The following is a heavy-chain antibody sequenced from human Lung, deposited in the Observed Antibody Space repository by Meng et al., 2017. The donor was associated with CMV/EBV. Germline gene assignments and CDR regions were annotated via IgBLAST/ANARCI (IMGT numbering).Heavy chain of an antibody. CDR2: IYTGGIT. J-gene: IGHJ6*02. D-gene: IGHD2-8*02. Sequence: GESLKISCAASGFSVNSNFMNWVRQAPGKGLEWVSVIYTGGITYYADSVKGRFTISRDNSKNTVHLQMNNLRPGDTAVYYCARDLRPSGGGMDVWGQGTTVTAS. CDR1: GFSVNSNF. V-gene: IGHV3-53*01. CDR3: ARDLRPSGGGMDV.